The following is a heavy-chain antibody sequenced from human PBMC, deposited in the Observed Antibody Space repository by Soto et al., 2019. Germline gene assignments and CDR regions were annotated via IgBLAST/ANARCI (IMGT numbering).Heavy chain of an antibody. V-gene: IGHV3-30-3*01. Sequence: SRAASGFTVCRYAMHWVRKDPGKGLEWVALISYDGSNKYYADSVKGRFTISRDNSKNTLYLQMSSLRADDTALYYCAKDISGNYYDFDYWGQGTLVTVSS. CDR1: GFTVCRYA. D-gene: IGHD1-26*01. CDR2: ISYDGSNK. J-gene: IGHJ4*02. CDR3: AKDISGNYYDFDY.